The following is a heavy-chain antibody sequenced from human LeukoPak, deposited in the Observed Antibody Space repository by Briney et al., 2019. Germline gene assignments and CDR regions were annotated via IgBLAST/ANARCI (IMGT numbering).Heavy chain of an antibody. Sequence: PGESLNLSCAASGFTFNYYSLHWVRQAPGKGLEWVSSISGTGALIDYADSVRGRFTISKDNAESSLHLQMSSLRVEDTALYYCARSSGRGYSTPWRYWGQGTLVTVSS. D-gene: IGHD5-12*01. J-gene: IGHJ4*02. CDR1: GFTFNYYS. V-gene: IGHV3-21*01. CDR3: ARSSGRGYSTPWRY. CDR2: ISGTGALI.